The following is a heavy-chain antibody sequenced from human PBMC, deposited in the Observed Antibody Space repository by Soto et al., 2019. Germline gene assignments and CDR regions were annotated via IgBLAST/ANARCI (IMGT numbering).Heavy chain of an antibody. V-gene: IGHV4-59*01. CDR2: IYYSGET. CDR1: GDSIGRYY. J-gene: IGHJ6*02. CDR3: ARDQGGEFLKGSGMDV. D-gene: IGHD3-10*01. Sequence: QVQLQESGPGLVKPSETLSLTCTVSGDSIGRYYWSWIRLSPGKGLEWIGYIYYSGETNYNPSVKSRVTISVDRTKTQFSLKLSTLTAADTTVYYCARDQGGEFLKGSGMDVWGQGTTVTVSS.